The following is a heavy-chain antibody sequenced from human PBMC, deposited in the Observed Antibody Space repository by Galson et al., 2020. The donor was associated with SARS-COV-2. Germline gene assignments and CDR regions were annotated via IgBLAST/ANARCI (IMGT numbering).Heavy chain of an antibody. CDR3: TTEGPYFYDSSGIGRDV. D-gene: IGHD3-22*01. CDR1: GFTFSNAW. CDR2: IKSKTDGGTT. J-gene: IGHJ6*02. V-gene: IGHV3-15*01. Sequence: GESLKISCAASGFTFSNAWMSWVRQAPGKGLEWVGRIKSKTDGGTTDYAAPGKGRFTISRDDSKNTLYLQMNSLKTEDTAVYYCTTEGPYFYDSSGIGRDVWGQGTAVTVSS.